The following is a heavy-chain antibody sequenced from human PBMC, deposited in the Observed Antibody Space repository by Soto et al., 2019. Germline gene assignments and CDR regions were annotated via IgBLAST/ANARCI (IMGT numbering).Heavy chain of an antibody. CDR1: GGSFSGYY. V-gene: IGHV4-34*01. D-gene: IGHD1-1*01. CDR3: ARGRHWNYYYYYMDV. Sequence: SETLSLTCAVYGGSFSGYYWSWIRQPPGKGLEWIGEINHSGSTNYNPSLKSRVTISVDTSKNQFSLKLSSVTAADTAVYYCARGRHWNYYYYYMDVWGKGTTVTVSS. J-gene: IGHJ6*03. CDR2: INHSGST.